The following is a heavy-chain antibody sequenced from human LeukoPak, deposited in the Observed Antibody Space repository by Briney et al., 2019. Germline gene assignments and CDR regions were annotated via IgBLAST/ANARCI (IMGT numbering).Heavy chain of an antibody. D-gene: IGHD3-10*01. CDR1: GFTFSSYA. V-gene: IGHV3-30-3*01. J-gene: IGHJ3*02. Sequence: HSGRSLRLSCAASGFTFSSYAMHWVRQAPGKGLEWVAVISYDGSNKYYADSVKGRFTISRDNSKNTLYLQMNSLRAEDTAVYYCAREVRGVGGAYDIWGQGTMVTVSS. CDR3: AREVRGVGGAYDI. CDR2: ISYDGSNK.